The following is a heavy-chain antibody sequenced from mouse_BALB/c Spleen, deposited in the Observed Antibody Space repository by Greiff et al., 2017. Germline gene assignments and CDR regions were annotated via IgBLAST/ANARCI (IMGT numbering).Heavy chain of an antibody. V-gene: IGHV3-2*02. CDR3: AGTTVVDWYFDV. Sequence: EVQLQESGPGLVKPSQSLSLTCTVTGYSITSDYAWNWIRQFPGNKLEWMGYISYSGSTSYNPSLKSRISITRDTSKNQFFLQLNSVTTEDTATYYCAGTTVVDWYFDVWGAGTTVTVSS. CDR1: GYSITSDYA. D-gene: IGHD1-1*01. CDR2: ISYSGST. J-gene: IGHJ1*01.